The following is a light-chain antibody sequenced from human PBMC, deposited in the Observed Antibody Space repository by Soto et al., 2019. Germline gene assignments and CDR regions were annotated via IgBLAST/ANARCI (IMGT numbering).Light chain of an antibody. CDR2: DAS. J-gene: IGKJ4*01. CDR3: QQNYNTPLT. Sequence: LPLTQSPSSMAASVGRRVHVSCRAIQNISTYLNWYQQKPGQAPKLLISDASSLHSGVPSRFSGSGSGTDFTLTISSLQPEDYATYYCQQNYNTPLTFGEGTKVDI. V-gene: IGKV1-39*01. CDR1: QNISTY.